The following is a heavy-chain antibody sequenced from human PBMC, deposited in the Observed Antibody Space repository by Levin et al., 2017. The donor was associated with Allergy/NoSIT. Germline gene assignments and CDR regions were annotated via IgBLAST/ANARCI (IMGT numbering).Heavy chain of an antibody. CDR3: ATDLEGCSGYKPYCYMDV. CDR2: IYVTGST. D-gene: IGHD5-12*01. CDR1: GDSISRGFYY. Sequence: SQTLSLTCSVSGDSISRGFYYWSWIRQPAGEGLEWIGRIYVTGSTTYSPSLKSRVTISLDRSKDQLSLKINSVTAADPAVSYCATDLEGCSGYKPYCYMDVWGKGTTVTVSS. J-gene: IGHJ6*03. V-gene: IGHV4-61*02.